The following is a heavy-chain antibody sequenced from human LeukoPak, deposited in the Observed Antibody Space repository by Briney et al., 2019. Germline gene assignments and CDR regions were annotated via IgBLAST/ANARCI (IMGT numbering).Heavy chain of an antibody. CDR2: IDWDDDK. V-gene: IGHV2-70*11. J-gene: IGHJ6*02. Sequence: SGPALVKPTQTLTLTCTFSGFSLSTSGMCVSWIRQPPGKALEWLARIDWDDDKYYSTSLKTRLTISKDTSKNQVVLTMTNMDPVDTATYYCARMGRFGELLSSRRPTARSYYYYGMDVWGQGTTVTVSS. CDR1: GFSLSTSGMC. CDR3: ARMGRFGELLSSRRPTARSYYYYGMDV. D-gene: IGHD3-10*01.